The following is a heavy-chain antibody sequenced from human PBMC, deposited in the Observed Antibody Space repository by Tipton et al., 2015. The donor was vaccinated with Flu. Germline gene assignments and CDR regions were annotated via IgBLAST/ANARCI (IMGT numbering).Heavy chain of an antibody. CDR3: VRQPGGVRYFDL. D-gene: IGHD3-10*01. V-gene: IGHV5-51*01. Sequence: QLVQSGAEVKKPGESLKISCKVSGYSFTNNWIGWVRQMPGKGLEWMGIIYPGDSDTRYSPSFQGQVTISADKSITTAHLQWSSLKASDTAIYYCVRQPGGVRYFDLWGRGTLVTVSS. J-gene: IGHJ2*01. CDR2: IYPGDSDT. CDR1: GYSFTNNW.